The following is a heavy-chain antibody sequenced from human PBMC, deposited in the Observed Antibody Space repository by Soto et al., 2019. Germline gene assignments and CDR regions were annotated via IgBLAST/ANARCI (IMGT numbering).Heavy chain of an antibody. J-gene: IGHJ4*02. Sequence: SDTPSLTCTVSGDCISSGSFYWIWKRPPPGKGLEWIGYIYNSGSTNYNPSLKSRVTISVDMSKNQFSLKLNSVTAADTAVYYCARHESSGWYYFDYWGQGTLVTVSS. V-gene: IGHV4-61*01. CDR1: GDCISSGSFY. CDR3: ARHESSGWYYFDY. D-gene: IGHD6-19*01. CDR2: IYNSGST.